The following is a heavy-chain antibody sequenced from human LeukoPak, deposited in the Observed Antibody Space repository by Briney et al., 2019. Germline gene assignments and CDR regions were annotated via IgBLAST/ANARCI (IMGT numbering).Heavy chain of an antibody. CDR1: GFTFSSYG. CDR2: ISSSSSYI. V-gene: IGHV3-21*01. Sequence: VISGGSLRLSCAASGFTFSSYGMTWVRPAPGKGLEWVSSISSSSSYIYYADSVKGRFTISRDNAKNSLYLQMNSLRAEDTAVYYCAREMLSYYDYVWGSHRAFAFDIWGQGTMVTVSS. J-gene: IGHJ3*02. CDR3: AREMLSYYDYVWGSHRAFAFDI. D-gene: IGHD3-16*01.